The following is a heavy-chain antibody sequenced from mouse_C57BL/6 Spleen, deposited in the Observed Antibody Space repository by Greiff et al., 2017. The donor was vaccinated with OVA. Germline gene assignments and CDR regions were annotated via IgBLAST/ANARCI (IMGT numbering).Heavy chain of an antibody. Sequence: QVQLQQSGPGLVQPSQSLSITCTVSGFSLTSYGVHWVRQSPGKGLEWLGVIWRGGSTAYNAAFISRLSISKDNTKSQVFFKMNSLQDDDTAIYYGARTDMDSNWGAMDYWGQGTSVTVSS. CDR2: IWRGGST. V-gene: IGHV2-2*01. CDR3: ARTDMDSNWGAMDY. D-gene: IGHD2-5*01. CDR1: GFSLTSYG. J-gene: IGHJ4*01.